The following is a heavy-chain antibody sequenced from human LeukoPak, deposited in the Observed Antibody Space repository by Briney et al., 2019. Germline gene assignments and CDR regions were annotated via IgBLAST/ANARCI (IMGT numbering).Heavy chain of an antibody. Sequence: GGSLRLSCAASGFTFSSYAMHWVRQAPGKGLEWVAVISYDGSNKYYADSVKGRFTISRDNSKNTLYLQMNSLRAEDTAVYYCASPQIPPDCSSTSCQVVGWGQGTLVTVSS. CDR1: GFTFSSYA. CDR2: ISYDGSNK. V-gene: IGHV3-30-3*01. D-gene: IGHD2-2*01. J-gene: IGHJ4*02. CDR3: ASPQIPPDCSSTSCQVVG.